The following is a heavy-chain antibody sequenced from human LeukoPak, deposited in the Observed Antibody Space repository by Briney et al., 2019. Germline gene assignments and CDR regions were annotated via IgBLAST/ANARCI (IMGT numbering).Heavy chain of an antibody. CDR2: ISSSSSYI. V-gene: IGHV3-21*01. CDR3: ARDAAVVPAAAEFDY. J-gene: IGHJ4*02. CDR1: GFTFSSYS. D-gene: IGHD2-2*01. Sequence: GGSLRLSCAASGFTFSSYSMNWVRQAPGKGLEWVSSISSSSSYIYYADSVKGRFTISRDNAKNSLYLQMNSLRAEDTAEYYCARDAAVVPAAAEFDYWGQGTLVTVSS.